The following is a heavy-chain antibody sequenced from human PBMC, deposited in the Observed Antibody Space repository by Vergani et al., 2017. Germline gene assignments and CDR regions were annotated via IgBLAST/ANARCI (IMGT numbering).Heavy chain of an antibody. D-gene: IGHD3-10*01. CDR3: ARAHHDGSGSYQTYYFDY. J-gene: IGHJ4*02. CDR2: IYSGGST. CDR1: GFTVSSNY. V-gene: IGHV3-53*01. Sequence: EVQLVESGGGLVKPGGSLRLSCAASGFTVSSNYMSWVRQAPGKGLEWVSVIYSGGSTYYADSVKGRFTISRDNSKNTLYLQMNSLRAEDTAVYYCARAHHDGSGSYQTYYFDYWGQGTLVTVSS.